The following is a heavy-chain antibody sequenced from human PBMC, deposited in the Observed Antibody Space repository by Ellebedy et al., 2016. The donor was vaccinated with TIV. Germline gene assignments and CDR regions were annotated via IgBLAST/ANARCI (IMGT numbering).Heavy chain of an antibody. CDR1: GYTFTGYY. V-gene: IGHV1-2*02. Sequence: ASVKVSXXASGYTFTGYYMHWVRQAPGQGLEWMGWINPNSGGTNYAQKFQGRVTMTRDTSISTAYMELSRLRSDDTAVYYCARGDPYCSSTSCQRGKYGMDVWGQGTTVTVSS. J-gene: IGHJ6*02. CDR3: ARGDPYCSSTSCQRGKYGMDV. D-gene: IGHD2-2*01. CDR2: INPNSGGT.